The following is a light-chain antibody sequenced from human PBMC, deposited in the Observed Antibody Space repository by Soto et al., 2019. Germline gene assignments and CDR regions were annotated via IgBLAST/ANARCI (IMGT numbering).Light chain of an antibody. V-gene: IGLV1-51*01. CDR2: NSH. CDR1: SSKIGNDY. Sequence: QSVLTQPPSGCAARGQKVTISCSGSSSKIGNDYVSWFQQFPGAAPKLLIYNSHKRHSGVPDRFSGSTSGTSATLGISGLTNADAQLHSCGAWDSRLTAGVSGGGTK. J-gene: IGLJ3*02. CDR3: GAWDSRLTAGV.